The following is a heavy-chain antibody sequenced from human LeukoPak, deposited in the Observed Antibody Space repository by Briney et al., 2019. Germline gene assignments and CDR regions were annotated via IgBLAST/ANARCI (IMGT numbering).Heavy chain of an antibody. D-gene: IGHD3-22*01. V-gene: IGHV4-39*01. CDR1: GGSISSSSDY. Sequence: PSESLSLTCTVSGGSISSSSDYWGWIRQPPGKGLEWIGRIYFSGRTYNNPSLKSRVTISVDTSKNQFSLKLTSVTAADTAVYYCARPTFASYSSGYHYWGQGTLVTVSS. CDR3: ARPTFASYSSGYHY. J-gene: IGHJ4*02. CDR2: IYFSGRT.